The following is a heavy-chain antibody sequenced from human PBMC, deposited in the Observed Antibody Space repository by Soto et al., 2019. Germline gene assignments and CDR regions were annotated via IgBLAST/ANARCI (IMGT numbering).Heavy chain of an antibody. Sequence: QLQLQESGSGLVKPSQTLSLTCAVSGGSISSGGYSWSWIRQPPGKGLEWIGYIYHSGSTYYNPSLKSRVTLSVDRSKHPFSLKLRSVTAAATALSYRARVTPFSDFYLDYWGQGTLVTVSS. CDR1: GGSISSGGYS. V-gene: IGHV4-30-2*01. CDR3: ARVTPFSDFYLDY. J-gene: IGHJ4*02. D-gene: IGHD2-21*02. CDR2: IYHSGST.